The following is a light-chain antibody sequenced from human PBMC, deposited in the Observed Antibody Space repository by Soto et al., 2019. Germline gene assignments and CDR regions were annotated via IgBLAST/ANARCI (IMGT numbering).Light chain of an antibody. CDR1: QSVSNNY. J-gene: IGKJ1*01. V-gene: IGKV3-20*01. Sequence: EIALTQSPGTLSLSPGEGATLSCRASQSVSNNYLAWYQQKPGQAPRLLIYGASNRATGIPDRFSGSGSGTDFTLTISRLEPEEFAVYYCQQYGSSGTFGQGTKVDIK. CDR3: QQYGSSGT. CDR2: GAS.